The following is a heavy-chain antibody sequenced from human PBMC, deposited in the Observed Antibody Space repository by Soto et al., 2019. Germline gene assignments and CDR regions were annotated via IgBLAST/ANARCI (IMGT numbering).Heavy chain of an antibody. Sequence: ASVKVSCKASGYTFTSYGLSWVRQAPGQGLEWMGWINVNNGNTNYAQKVQGRVTMTTDTSTSTAYMEARTLRSDDTAVYYCARDGFGSGSYYLHWGQGTLVTVSS. J-gene: IGHJ4*02. CDR1: GYTFTSYG. V-gene: IGHV1-18*01. CDR3: ARDGFGSGSYYLH. D-gene: IGHD3-10*01. CDR2: INVNNGNT.